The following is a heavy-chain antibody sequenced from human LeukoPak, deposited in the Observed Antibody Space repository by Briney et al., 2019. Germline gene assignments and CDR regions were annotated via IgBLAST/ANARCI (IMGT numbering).Heavy chain of an antibody. CDR3: ARGSRPLRFLEWLPDY. CDR1: GFTFSSYS. V-gene: IGHV3-21*01. J-gene: IGHJ4*02. Sequence: RGSLRLSCAASGFTFSSYSMNWVRQAPGKGLEWVSSISSSSSYIYYADSVKGRFTISRDNAKNSLYLQMNSLRAEDTAVYYCARGSRPLRFLEWLPDYWGQGTLVTVSS. CDR2: ISSSSSYI. D-gene: IGHD3-3*01.